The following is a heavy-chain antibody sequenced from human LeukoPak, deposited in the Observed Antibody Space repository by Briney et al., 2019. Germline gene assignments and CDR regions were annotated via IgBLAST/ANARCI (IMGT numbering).Heavy chain of an antibody. D-gene: IGHD6-19*01. CDR3: ARLGSGWQGPDY. CDR1: GVSISSYY. J-gene: IGHJ4*02. CDR2: IYYSGST. V-gene: IGHV4-59*01. Sequence: SETLSLTCTASGVSISSYYWSWIRQPPGKGLEWIGYIYYSGSTNYNPSLKRRVNISVDPSKNQFSMKLSSVTAADTAVYYCARLGSGWQGPDYWGQGTLVTVYS.